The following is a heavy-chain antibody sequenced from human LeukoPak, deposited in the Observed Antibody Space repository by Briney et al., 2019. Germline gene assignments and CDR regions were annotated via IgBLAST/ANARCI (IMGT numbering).Heavy chain of an antibody. Sequence: GGSLRLSCAASGFTFSSYWTHWVRQAPGKGLVWVSRINGDGSSTSYADSVKGRFTISRDNTKNTLYLQMNSLRAEDTAVYYCARDPYGSGSFWGQGTLVTVSS. CDR2: INGDGSST. J-gene: IGHJ4*02. V-gene: IGHV3-74*01. D-gene: IGHD3-10*01. CDR1: GFTFSSYW. CDR3: ARDPYGSGSF.